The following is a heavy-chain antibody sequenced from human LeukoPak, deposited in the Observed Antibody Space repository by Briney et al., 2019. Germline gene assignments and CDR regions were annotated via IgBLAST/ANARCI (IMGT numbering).Heavy chain of an antibody. Sequence: GASVKVSRKASGYVFTSYGINWVRQATGQGLEWMGWMDPQNGNTGSAQKSQGRVTMTRDTSMSTAYMELSSLTSEDTAVYYCVRGLYSGYKITEFDPWGQGTLVTVSS. CDR1: GYVFTSYG. CDR3: VRGLYSGYKITEFDP. D-gene: IGHD5-12*01. J-gene: IGHJ5*02. V-gene: IGHV1-8*01. CDR2: MDPQNGNT.